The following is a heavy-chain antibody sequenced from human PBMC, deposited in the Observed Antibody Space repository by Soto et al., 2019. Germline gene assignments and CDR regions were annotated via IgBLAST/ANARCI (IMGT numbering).Heavy chain of an antibody. Sequence: SVKVSCNASGGTFSSYDMSWVRQAPGQGLEWMGGIISIFGTADYAQKFQGRVTITADESTSTAYMELSSLRSEDTAVYYCASHSGSSPEGRYYYGMDVWGQGTTVTVSS. D-gene: IGHD1-26*01. CDR2: IISIFGTA. CDR1: GGTFSSYD. V-gene: IGHV1-69*13. CDR3: ASHSGSSPEGRYYYGMDV. J-gene: IGHJ6*02.